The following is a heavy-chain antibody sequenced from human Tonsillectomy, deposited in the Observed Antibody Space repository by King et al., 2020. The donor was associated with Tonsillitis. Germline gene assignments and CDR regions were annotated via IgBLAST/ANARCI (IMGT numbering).Heavy chain of an antibody. J-gene: IGHJ6*03. CDR3: ARDWGYYDSTSQGYYYYYYMDV. Sequence: VQLVESGGGLVQPGGSLRLSCAASGFNFSSYWMSWVRQAPGKGLEWVASIKNDGSEQYYVDSEKGRFTISRDNAKNSVYLQMISLRAEDTAVYFCARDWGYYDSTSQGYYYYYYMDVWGKGTTVTVSS. D-gene: IGHD3-22*01. V-gene: IGHV3-7*03. CDR1: GFNFSSYW. CDR2: IKNDGSEQ.